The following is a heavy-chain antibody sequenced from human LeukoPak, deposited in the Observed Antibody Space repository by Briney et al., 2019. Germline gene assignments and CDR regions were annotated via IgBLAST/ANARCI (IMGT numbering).Heavy chain of an antibody. CDR2: INPSGGST. CDR3: ARDRGGWYYFDY. V-gene: IGHV1-46*01. J-gene: IGHJ4*02. D-gene: IGHD6-19*01. CDR1: GYTFTSYY. Sequence: ASVKVSCRASGYTFTSYYMHWVRQAPGQGLEWMGIINPSGGSTSYAQKFQGRVTMTRDTSTSTVYMELSSLRSEDTAVYYCARDRGGWYYFDYWGQGTLVTVSS.